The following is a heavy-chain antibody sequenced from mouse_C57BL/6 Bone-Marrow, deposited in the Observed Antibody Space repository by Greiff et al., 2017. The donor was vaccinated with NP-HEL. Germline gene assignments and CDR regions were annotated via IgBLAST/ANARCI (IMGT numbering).Heavy chain of an antibody. V-gene: IGHV2-9-1*01. J-gene: IGHJ2*01. D-gene: IGHD2-3*01. CDR2: IWTGGGT. Sequence: VKLVESGPGLVAPSQSLSITCTVSGFSLTSYAISWVRQPPGKGLEWLGVIWTGGGTNYNSALKSRLSISKDNSKSQVFLKMNSLQTDDTARYYCARNCDDGFGTYFDYWGQGTTLTVSS. CDR1: GFSLTSYA. CDR3: ARNCDDGFGTYFDY.